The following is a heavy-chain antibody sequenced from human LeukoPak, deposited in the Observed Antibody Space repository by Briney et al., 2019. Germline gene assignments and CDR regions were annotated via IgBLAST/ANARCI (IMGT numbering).Heavy chain of an antibody. CDR2: ISGSSEYI. Sequence: GGSLRLSCAVSGFTFSNYGMNWVRQAPGKGLEWVSSISGSSEYIIYADSVRGRFTISRDNARNSLYLQMNSLIAEDTAVYYCARFETTVSAPVDYWGQGTLVTVSS. CDR3: ARFETTVSAPVDY. J-gene: IGHJ4*02. V-gene: IGHV3-21*01. CDR1: GFTFSNYG. D-gene: IGHD4-17*01.